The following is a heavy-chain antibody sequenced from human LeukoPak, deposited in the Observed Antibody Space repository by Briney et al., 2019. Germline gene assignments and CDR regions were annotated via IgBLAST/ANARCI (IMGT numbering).Heavy chain of an antibody. V-gene: IGHV1-18*01. J-gene: IGHJ4*02. Sequence: ASVKVSCKASGDTFTNYGISWVRQAPGEGLQWMGWISAYNGNTNYAQKLQGRVTVTTDRSTSTTSMELRSLRFDDTAIYYCVREDYDRRGYYGQWGQGTLVTVSS. CDR3: VREDYDRRGYYGQ. CDR1: GDTFTNYG. D-gene: IGHD3-22*01. CDR2: ISAYNGNT.